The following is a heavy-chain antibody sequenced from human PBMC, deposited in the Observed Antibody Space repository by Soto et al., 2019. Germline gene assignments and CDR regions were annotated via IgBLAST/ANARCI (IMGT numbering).Heavy chain of an antibody. V-gene: IGHV3-23*03. CDR1: GFTFSSYA. CDR3: ARGATIDY. CDR2: INGGGDSA. J-gene: IGHJ4*02. Sequence: LRLSCAASGFTFSSYAMTWVRQAPGKGLEWVALINGGGDSAYYADSVKGRFTISRDNFKNTLFLQMNSLRGEDTAVYYCARGATIDYWGQGTLVTVSS.